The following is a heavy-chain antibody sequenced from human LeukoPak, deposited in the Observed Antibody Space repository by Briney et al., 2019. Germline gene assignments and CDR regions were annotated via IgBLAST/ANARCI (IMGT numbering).Heavy chain of an antibody. J-gene: IGHJ4*02. CDR1: GFTFSSYA. Sequence: GGSLRLTCAASGFTFSSYAMSWVRQAPGKGLEWVSTFSGSGGNTYYADSVKGRFTISRDNSKNTLYLQMNSLVSEDTAFYYCVKDQYSGYGLSAYWGQGTLVTVSS. D-gene: IGHD5-12*01. V-gene: IGHV3-23*01. CDR2: FSGSGGNT. CDR3: VKDQYSGYGLSAY.